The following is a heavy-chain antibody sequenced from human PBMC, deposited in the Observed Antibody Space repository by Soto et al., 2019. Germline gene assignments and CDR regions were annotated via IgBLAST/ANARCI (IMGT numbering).Heavy chain of an antibody. D-gene: IGHD3-3*01. V-gene: IGHV1-46*01. Sequence: ASVKVSCKASGCTFTSYYMHWVRQAPGQGLEWMGIINPSGGSTSYAQKFQGRVTMTRDTSTSTVYMELSSLRSEDTAVYYCAREYRRITIFGVVIGHNWFDPWGQGTLVTVSS. CDR2: INPSGGST. CDR3: AREYRRITIFGVVIGHNWFDP. J-gene: IGHJ5*02. CDR1: GCTFTSYY.